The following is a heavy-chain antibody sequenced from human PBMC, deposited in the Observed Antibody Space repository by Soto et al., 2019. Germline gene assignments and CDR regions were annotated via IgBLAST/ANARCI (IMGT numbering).Heavy chain of an antibody. V-gene: IGHV3-23*01. CDR3: AKEMGAAKPFDY. J-gene: IGHJ4*02. CDR2: ISGDGTDT. D-gene: IGHD1-26*01. CDR1: GCTFSRYG. Sequence: GGSLRLPCAASGCTFSRYGMGWVRQAPGKGLEWVSAISGDGTDTYYADSVKGRFTISRDNSKNTLYLQMNSLRPEDTAVYYCAKEMGAAKPFDYWGQGTLVTVSS.